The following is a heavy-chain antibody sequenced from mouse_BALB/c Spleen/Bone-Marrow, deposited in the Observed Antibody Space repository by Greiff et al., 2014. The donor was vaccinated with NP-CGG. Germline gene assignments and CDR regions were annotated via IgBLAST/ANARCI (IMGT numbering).Heavy chain of an antibody. V-gene: IGHV5-4*02. D-gene: IGHD1-1*02. CDR3: ARSGERYGAMDY. CDR1: GFTFSGFY. CDR2: ISNGGTYT. Sequence: EVHLVESGGGLVKPGGSLKLSCAASGFTFSGFYMFWFRQTPEKRLEWVATISNGGTYTYYPDSVKGRFTISRDNAKNNLYLQMSSLKSEDTAMYYCARSGERYGAMDYWGQGTSVTVTS. J-gene: IGHJ4*01.